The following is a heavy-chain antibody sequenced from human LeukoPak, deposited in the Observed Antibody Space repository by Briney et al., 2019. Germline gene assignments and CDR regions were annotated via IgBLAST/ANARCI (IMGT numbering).Heavy chain of an antibody. CDR2: ISAYNGNT. Sequence: GASVKVSCKASGYTFTSYGISWVRQAPGQGLEWMGWISAYNGNTNYAQKLQGRVTMTTDTSTSTAYMELRSLRSDDTAVYYCARSRVKWLVSFHPHHDAFDIWGQGTMVTVSS. CDR1: GYTFTSYG. D-gene: IGHD6-19*01. V-gene: IGHV1-18*01. CDR3: ARSRVKWLVSFHPHHDAFDI. J-gene: IGHJ3*02.